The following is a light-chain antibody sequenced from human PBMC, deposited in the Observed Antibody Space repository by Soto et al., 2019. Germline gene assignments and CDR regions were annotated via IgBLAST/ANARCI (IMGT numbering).Light chain of an antibody. CDR3: SAWYDSRSCPGV. J-gene: IGLJ7*01. CDR1: SSNIGNFY. CDR2: KNN. Sequence: QSVLTQPPSASGTPGQRVTISCSGSSSNIGNFYVYWYQQLPGTAPKLLIYKNNQRPLGVPDRFSGSKSGSSASLAISALRSEDDADYYCSAWYDSRSCPGVFGGGTELTLL. V-gene: IGLV1-47*01.